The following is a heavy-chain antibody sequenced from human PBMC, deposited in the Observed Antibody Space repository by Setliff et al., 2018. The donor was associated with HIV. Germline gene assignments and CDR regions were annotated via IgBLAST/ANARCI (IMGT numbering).Heavy chain of an antibody. CDR2: ISGSGGST. CDR3: ARDLGGDGYNYHYYYGMDV. V-gene: IGHV3-23*01. Sequence: TGGSLRLSCAASGFTFSSYAMSWVRQAPGKGLEWVSAISGSGGSTYYADSVKGRFTISRDNSKNTLYLQMNSLRAEDTAVYYCARDLGGDGYNYHYYYGMDVWGQGTTVTVSS. CDR1: GFTFSSYA. J-gene: IGHJ6*02. D-gene: IGHD3-16*01.